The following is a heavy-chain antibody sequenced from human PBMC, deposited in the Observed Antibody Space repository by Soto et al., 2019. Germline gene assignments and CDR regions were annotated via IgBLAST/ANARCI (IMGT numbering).Heavy chain of an antibody. CDR3: VGGRSKHFDWSPPPKFDP. V-gene: IGHV3-13*01. CDR2: NGTLGDT. J-gene: IGHJ5*02. D-gene: IGHD3-3*01. CDR1: GFTFSDYD. Sequence: EVGLVESGGGLVQPGGSLRLSCAASGFTFSDYDLHWVRQGTEKGLEWVSGNGTLGDTYYAASVRGRLIISRKNAKNSVYLEMKNLSVGDTGLYYCVGGRSKHFDWSPPPKFDPWGQGTLVT.